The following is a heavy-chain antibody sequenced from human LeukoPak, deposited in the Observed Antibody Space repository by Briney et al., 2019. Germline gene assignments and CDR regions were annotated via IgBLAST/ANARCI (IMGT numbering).Heavy chain of an antibody. CDR1: GFTFDDYA. J-gene: IGHJ4*02. CDR3: AKDSSEDYYDGSGPLLDY. D-gene: IGHD3-22*01. CDR2: ISWNSGSI. Sequence: PGRSLRLSCAASGFTFDDYAMHWVRQAPGKGLEWVSGISWNSGSIGYADSVKGRFTISRDNAKNSLYLQMNSLRAEDTALYYCAKDSSEDYYDGSGPLLDYWGQGTLVTVSS. V-gene: IGHV3-9*01.